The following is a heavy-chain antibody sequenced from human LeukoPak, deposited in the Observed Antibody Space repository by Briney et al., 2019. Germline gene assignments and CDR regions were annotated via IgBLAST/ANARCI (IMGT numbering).Heavy chain of an antibody. Sequence: GGSLRLSCSVSGFSFSSYAMHWARQAPGKGLEYVSSISSNGGSTYYLGSVKGRFTISRDNSKSTLYLQMSSLRAEDTAVYYCVKDRWVDYWGQGTLVTVSS. J-gene: IGHJ4*02. CDR1: GFSFSSYA. CDR3: VKDRWVDY. D-gene: IGHD1-26*01. CDR2: ISSNGGST. V-gene: IGHV3-64D*08.